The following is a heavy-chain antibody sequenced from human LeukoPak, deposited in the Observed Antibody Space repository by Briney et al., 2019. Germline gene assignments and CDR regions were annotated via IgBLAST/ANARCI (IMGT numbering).Heavy chain of an antibody. CDR1: GGSISSSNW. CDR2: IYYSGST. J-gene: IGHJ4*02. D-gene: IGHD1-26*01. CDR3: ARGHRVGATTVDY. V-gene: IGHV4-4*02. Sequence: SSETLSLTCAVSGGSISSSNWWSWVRQPPGKGLEWIGYIYYSGSTNYNPSLKSRVTISVDTSKNQFSLKLSSVTAADTAVYYCARGHRVGATTVDYWGQGTLVTVSS.